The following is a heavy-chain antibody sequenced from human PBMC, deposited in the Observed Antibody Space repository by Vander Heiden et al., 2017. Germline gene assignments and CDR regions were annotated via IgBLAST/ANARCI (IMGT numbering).Heavy chain of an antibody. CDR1: GYTFTSHG. Sequence: QVQLVQSGAEVKKPGASVKVSCKASGYTFTSHGFSWVRQAPGQGLEWMGWISAYNGNTNYAQKLQGRVTMTTDTSTSTTYMELRSLRSDDTAVYYCARDSALLGYCSGGSCRDAFDIWGQGTMVTVST. J-gene: IGHJ3*02. D-gene: IGHD2-15*01. V-gene: IGHV1-18*01. CDR3: ARDSALLGYCSGGSCRDAFDI. CDR2: ISAYNGNT.